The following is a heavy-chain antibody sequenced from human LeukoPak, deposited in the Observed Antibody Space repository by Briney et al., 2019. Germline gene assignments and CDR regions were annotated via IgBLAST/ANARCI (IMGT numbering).Heavy chain of an antibody. J-gene: IGHJ5*02. Sequence: SETLSLTCTVSGGSISSYYWSWIRHPPGKGLEWIGYIYYSGSTNYNPSLKSRVTISVDTSKNQFSLKLSSVTAADTAVYYCARHSSGWYRWFDPWGQGTLVTVSS. CDR2: IYYSGST. CDR3: ARHSSGWYRWFDP. CDR1: GGSISSYY. V-gene: IGHV4-59*01. D-gene: IGHD6-19*01.